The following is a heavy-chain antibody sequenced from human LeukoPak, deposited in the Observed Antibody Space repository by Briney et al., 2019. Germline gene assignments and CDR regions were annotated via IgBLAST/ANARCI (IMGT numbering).Heavy chain of an antibody. Sequence: ASVKVSCKVSGYSLNTLSIHWVRQASGKGLEWMGHVDSEDGETKYAQRFQGRVTMTEDTSTDTAYMELSSLTPEDTAVYYCATDFRAGVIYAFDFWGQGTMVAVSS. CDR3: ATDFRAGVIYAFDF. V-gene: IGHV1-24*01. J-gene: IGHJ3*01. CDR1: GYSLNTLS. D-gene: IGHD3-10*01. CDR2: VDSEDGET.